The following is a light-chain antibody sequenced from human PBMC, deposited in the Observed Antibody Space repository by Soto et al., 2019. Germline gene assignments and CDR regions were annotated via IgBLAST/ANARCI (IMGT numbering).Light chain of an antibody. CDR2: GAS. CDR1: QSVDSAF. CDR3: QQYASSLT. J-gene: IGKJ1*01. V-gene: IGKV3-20*01. Sequence: EIVLTQSPGSLSLSLGERATLSCRASQSVDSAFFAWYQQKPGQPPRLLMYGASRRATGIPDRFSGSGSGTVFTLTISRLEPEDFAVYYCQQYASSLTFGQGTKVEI.